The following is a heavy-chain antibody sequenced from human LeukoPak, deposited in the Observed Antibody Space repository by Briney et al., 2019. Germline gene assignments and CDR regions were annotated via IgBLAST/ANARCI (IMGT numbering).Heavy chain of an antibody. V-gene: IGHV4-34*01. CDR2: INHSGSI. CDR1: GGSFSGYY. D-gene: IGHD3-3*01. CDR3: ASGHYDFWSGYYAIPPFDY. Sequence: SETLSLTCAAYGGSFSGYYWSWIRQPPGKGLEWIGEINHSGSINYNPSLKSRVTISVDTSKNQFSLKLSSVTAADTAVYYCASGHYDFWSGYYAIPPFDYWGQGTLVTVSS. J-gene: IGHJ4*02.